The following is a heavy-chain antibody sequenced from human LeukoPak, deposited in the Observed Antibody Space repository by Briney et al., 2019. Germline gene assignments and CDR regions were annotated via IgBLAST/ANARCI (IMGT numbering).Heavy chain of an antibody. V-gene: IGHV4-59*01. D-gene: IGHD6-6*01. Sequence: SETLSLTCTVSGGSISSYYWSWIRQPPGKGLEWIGYIYYSGSTNYNPSLKSRVTISVDTSKNQFSLKLSSVTAADTAVYYCARWGSSSSGFGYWGQGTLVTVSS. CDR3: ARWGSSSSGFGY. CDR1: GGSISSYY. CDR2: IYYSGST. J-gene: IGHJ4*02.